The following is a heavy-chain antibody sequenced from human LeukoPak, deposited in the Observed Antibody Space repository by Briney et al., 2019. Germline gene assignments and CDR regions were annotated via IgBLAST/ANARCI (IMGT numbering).Heavy chain of an antibody. CDR1: GFTFSRSD. V-gene: IGHV3-21*01. J-gene: IGHJ4*02. D-gene: IGHD3-22*01. CDR2: IISSSTYI. Sequence: GGSLRLSCAASGFTFSRSDMTWVRQAPGKGLEWVSFIISSSTYIYYEDSVKDRLTISRDNARNSLYLQMNSLRAEDTAIYYCAREYDSSGYYVNWGQGTLVTVSS. CDR3: AREYDSSGYYVN.